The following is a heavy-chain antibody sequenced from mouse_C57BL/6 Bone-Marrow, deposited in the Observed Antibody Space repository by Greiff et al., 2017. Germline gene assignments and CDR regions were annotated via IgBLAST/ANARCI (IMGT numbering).Heavy chain of an antibody. D-gene: IGHD1-1*01. CDR2: IYPRSGNT. Sequence: QVQLQQSGAELARPGASVKLSCKASGYTFTSYGISWVKQRTGQGLEWIGEIYPRSGNTYYNEKFKGKATLTADKSSSTAYMELRRLKSEDSAVYFCARHIYYYGSSWYFDVWGTGTTVTVSS. CDR1: GYTFTSYG. J-gene: IGHJ1*03. CDR3: ARHIYYYGSSWYFDV. V-gene: IGHV1-81*01.